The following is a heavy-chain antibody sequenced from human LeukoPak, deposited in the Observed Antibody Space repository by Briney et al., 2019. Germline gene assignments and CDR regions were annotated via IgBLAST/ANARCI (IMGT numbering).Heavy chain of an antibody. CDR2: INPNSGGT. V-gene: IGHV1-2*02. CDR1: GYTFTGYY. D-gene: IGHD3-10*02. CDR3: ARDRGPGVFSVDP. Sequence: ASVKVSCKASGYTFTGYYMHWVRQAPGQGLEWMGWINPNSGGTNYAQKFQGRVTMTRDTSISTAYMELSRLRSDDTAVYYCARDRGPGVFSVDPWGQGTLVTVSS. J-gene: IGHJ5*02.